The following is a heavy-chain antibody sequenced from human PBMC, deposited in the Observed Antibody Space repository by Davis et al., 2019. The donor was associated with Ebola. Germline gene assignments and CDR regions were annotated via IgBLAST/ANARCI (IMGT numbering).Heavy chain of an antibody. CDR2: IKQDGSEK. Sequence: GRSLRLSCAASGFTFSSYWMSWVRQAPGKGLEWVANIKQDGSEKYYVDSVKGRFTISRDNAKNSLYLQMNSLRVEDTAIYYCAREEGSSRWQNNWFDYWGQGTLVTVSS. J-gene: IGHJ5*01. V-gene: IGHV3-7*01. CDR3: AREEGSSRWQNNWFDY. D-gene: IGHD2-2*01. CDR1: GFTFSSYW.